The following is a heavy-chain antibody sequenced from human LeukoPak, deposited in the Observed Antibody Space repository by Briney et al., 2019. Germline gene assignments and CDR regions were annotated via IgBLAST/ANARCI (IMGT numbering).Heavy chain of an antibody. Sequence: ASVKVPCKASGYTFTGYYMHWVRQAPGQGLEWMGWINPNSGGTNYAQKFQGRVTMTRDTSISTAYMELSRLRSDDTAVYYCARPYYYDSSGYYYWGQGTLVTVSS. V-gene: IGHV1-2*02. D-gene: IGHD3-22*01. J-gene: IGHJ4*02. CDR1: GYTFTGYY. CDR3: ARPYYYDSSGYYY. CDR2: INPNSGGT.